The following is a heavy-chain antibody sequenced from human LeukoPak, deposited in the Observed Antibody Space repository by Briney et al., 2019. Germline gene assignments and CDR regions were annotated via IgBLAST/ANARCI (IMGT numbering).Heavy chain of an antibody. V-gene: IGHV5-51*01. CDR1: GYSFTSYW. CDR3: ARRVSSSDRPGYYYYYMDV. Sequence: GESLKISCKGSGYSFTSYWIGWVRQMPGKGLEWMGIIYPGDSDTRYSPSFQGQVTISADKSISTAYLQWSSLKASDTAMYYCARRVSSSDRPGYYYYYMDVWGKGTTVTVSS. J-gene: IGHJ6*03. CDR2: IYPGDSDT. D-gene: IGHD6-6*01.